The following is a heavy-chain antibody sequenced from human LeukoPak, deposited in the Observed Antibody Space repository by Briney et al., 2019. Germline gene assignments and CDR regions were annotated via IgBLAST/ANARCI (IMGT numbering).Heavy chain of an antibody. J-gene: IGHJ5*02. CDR2: ITSKTYGGTA. D-gene: IGHD4-17*01. Sequence: GGSLRLSCTTSGITFSNYAMSWVRQLPGKGLQWVGFITSKTYGGTAEYVASVKGRFTISRDDSKGVAYLQMNSLRTEDTGIYYCTADGDYLWGQGTLVTVSS. V-gene: IGHV3-49*04. CDR3: TADGDYL. CDR1: GITFSNYA.